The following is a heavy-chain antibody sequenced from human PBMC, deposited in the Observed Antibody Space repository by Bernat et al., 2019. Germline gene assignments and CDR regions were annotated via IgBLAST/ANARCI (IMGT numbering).Heavy chain of an antibody. CDR3: ARDPGKQQLANFDY. J-gene: IGHJ4*02. CDR1: GFIFSNFA. CDR2: ISSSGVST. D-gene: IGHD6-13*01. V-gene: IGHV3-23*01. Sequence: EVQLLESGGDLVQPGGSLRLSCAASGFIFSNFAMSWVRQAPGKGLEWVSTISSSGVSTYYADSVKGRFTISRDNSKNTLYLQMNSLRAEDTAVYYCARDPGKQQLANFDYWGQGTLVTVSS.